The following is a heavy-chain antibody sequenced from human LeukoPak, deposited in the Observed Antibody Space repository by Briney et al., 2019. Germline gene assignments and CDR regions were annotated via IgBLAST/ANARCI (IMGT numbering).Heavy chain of an antibody. D-gene: IGHD6-19*01. CDR1: GGSISSYY. V-gene: IGHV4-59*08. CDR2: IYYSGST. CDR3: AGSIAVAGGKYYFDY. J-gene: IGHJ4*02. Sequence: SETLSLTCTVSGGSISSYYWGWIRQPPGKGLEWIGYIYYSGSTNYNPSLKSRVTISVDTSKNQFSLKLSSVTAADTAVYYCAGSIAVAGGKYYFDYWGQGTLVTVSS.